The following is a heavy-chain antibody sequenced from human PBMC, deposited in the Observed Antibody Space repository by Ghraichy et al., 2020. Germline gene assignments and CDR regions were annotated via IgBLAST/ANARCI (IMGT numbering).Heavy chain of an antibody. D-gene: IGHD4-23*01. CDR2: ISWNSDSV. Sequence: GGSLRLSCAASGFSFDDYAMHWIRQAPGKGLEWVSGISWNSDSVVYAGSVKGRFTISRDNAKNSLYLQMNSLTTEDTAFYYCEKDIYGGYSDYFDFWGPGTLVTVSS. J-gene: IGHJ4*01. V-gene: IGHV3-9*01. CDR1: GFSFDDYA. CDR3: EKDIYGGYSDYFDF.